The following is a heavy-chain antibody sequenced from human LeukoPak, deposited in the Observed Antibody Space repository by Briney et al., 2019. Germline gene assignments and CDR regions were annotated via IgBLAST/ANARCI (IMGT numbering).Heavy chain of an antibody. CDR2: ISGSGGST. CDR3: ARDLYADFWSGSVFDY. D-gene: IGHD3-3*01. Sequence: GGSLRLSCEASGFSFSSYATSWVRQAPGKGLEWVSGISGSGGSTYYAGSVKGRFTISRDISKNALYLQMNSLRAEDTAVYYCARDLYADFWSGSVFDYWGRGTLVTVSS. CDR1: GFSFSSYA. V-gene: IGHV3-23*01. J-gene: IGHJ4*02.